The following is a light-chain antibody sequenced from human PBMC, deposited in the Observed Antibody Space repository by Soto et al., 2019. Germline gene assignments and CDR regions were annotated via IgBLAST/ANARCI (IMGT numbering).Light chain of an antibody. V-gene: IGKV3-11*01. CDR2: DAS. Sequence: EIVLTQCPATVSLSPGERATLSCRASQSLSHYLAWYQQKPGQAPRLLIYDASRRAPGVPGRFSGSGSGTDFTLTISSLEPEDFAVYYCQQRRDWPPKFTFGQGTKLEIK. CDR3: QQRRDWPPKFT. CDR1: QSLSHY. J-gene: IGKJ2*01.